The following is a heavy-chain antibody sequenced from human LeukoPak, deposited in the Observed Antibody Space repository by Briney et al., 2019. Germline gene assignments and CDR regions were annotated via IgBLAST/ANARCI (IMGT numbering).Heavy chain of an antibody. Sequence: KPSETLSLTCNVSGGSISSTSYYWGWIRQPPGKGLEWIGSIYTSGSTNYNPSLKSRVTISVDTSKNQFSLKLSSVTAADTAVYYCARDSIPNARRIENDYIGGRQMDVWGKGTTVTVSS. CDR1: GGSISSTSYY. D-gene: IGHD4-11*01. J-gene: IGHJ6*04. CDR3: ARDSIPNARRIENDYIGGRQMDV. CDR2: IYTSGST. V-gene: IGHV4-39*07.